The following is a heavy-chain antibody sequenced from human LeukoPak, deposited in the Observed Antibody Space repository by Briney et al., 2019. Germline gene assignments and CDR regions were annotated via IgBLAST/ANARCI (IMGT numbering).Heavy chain of an antibody. J-gene: IGHJ4*02. CDR1: GGSISSYY. Sequence: SETLSLTCTVSGGSISSYYWTWIRQSPSGGLEWLGRTYLRSRWIHDYAETLKGRLTINPDTSKNQFSLQLNSVTPEDTAVYYCARNLRPDFDSWGRGTLVTVSS. CDR3: ARNLRPDFDS. V-gene: IGHV6-1*01. D-gene: IGHD5-12*01. CDR2: TYLRSRWIH.